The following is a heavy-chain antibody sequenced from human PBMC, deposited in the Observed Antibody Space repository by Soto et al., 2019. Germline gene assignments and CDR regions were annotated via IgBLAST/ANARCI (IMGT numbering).Heavy chain of an antibody. V-gene: IGHV4-31*03. J-gene: IGHJ6*02. CDR2: IYYSGST. CDR3: ASDGSGSYYNEYYGMDV. Sequence: SETLSLTCTVSGGSISSGGYYWSWIRQHPGKGLEWIGYIYYSGSTYYNPSLKSRVTISVDTSKNQFSLKLSSVTAADTAVYYCASDGSGSYYNEYYGMDVWGQGTTVTVSS. D-gene: IGHD3-10*01. CDR1: GGSISSGGYY.